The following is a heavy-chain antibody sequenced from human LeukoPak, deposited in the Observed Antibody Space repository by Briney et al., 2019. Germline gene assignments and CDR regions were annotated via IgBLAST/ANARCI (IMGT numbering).Heavy chain of an antibody. V-gene: IGHV4-39*01. J-gene: IGHJ4*02. CDR3: ARLSKGRYFDYIFDH. Sequence: SETLSLTCTVPGGSVSSSEYYWGWIRQPPGKGLEWIGNTYYTGSTYYNPSLKSRVTMSVDTSKNQFSLKMSSVTAADTAVYYCARLSKGRYFDYIFDHWGQGTLVTVSS. CDR1: GGSVSSSEYY. CDR2: TYYTGST. D-gene: IGHD3-9*01.